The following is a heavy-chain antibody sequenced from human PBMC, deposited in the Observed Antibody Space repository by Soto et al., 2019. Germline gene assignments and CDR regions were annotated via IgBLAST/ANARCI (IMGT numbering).Heavy chain of an antibody. V-gene: IGHV4-59*01. J-gene: IGHJ6*02. Sequence: PSETLSLTCTVSGGSISTFYWNWIRQPPGKGLEWIGYIYYTGSTYYNPSLKSRVSISVDTSKNHFSLNLNSMTTADTALYYCARGLSNGVIDVWGHGTTVTVSS. CDR3: ARGLSNGVIDV. CDR2: IYYTGST. D-gene: IGHD2-8*01. CDR1: GGSISTFY.